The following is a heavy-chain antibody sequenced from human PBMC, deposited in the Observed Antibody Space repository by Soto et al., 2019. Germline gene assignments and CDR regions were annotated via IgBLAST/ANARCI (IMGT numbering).Heavy chain of an antibody. CDR1: GGSISSGGYY. V-gene: IGHV4-31*03. CDR2: IYYSGST. CDR3: ARDAPGYFDY. Sequence: SETLSLTCTVSGGSISSGGYYWSWIRQHPGKGLEWIGYIYYSGSTYYNPSLKSRVTISVDTSKNQFSLKLSSVTAADTAVYYCARDAPGYFDYWGQGTLVTVSS. J-gene: IGHJ4*02.